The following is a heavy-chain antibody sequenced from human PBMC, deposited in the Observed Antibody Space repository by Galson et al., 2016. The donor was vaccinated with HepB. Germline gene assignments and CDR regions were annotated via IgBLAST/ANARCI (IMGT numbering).Heavy chain of an antibody. D-gene: IGHD2-2*01. CDR1: GFTFSSYG. Sequence: SLRLSCAVSGFTFSSYGMHRVRQAPGKGLEWVAFISYNGSDKKYADSVKGRFTISRDNSKKTLYLQMNSLRAEDTAVYYCAKDGRIYCSSASCHDHFHYWGQGTLVTVSS. CDR3: AKDGRIYCSSASCHDHFHY. V-gene: IGHV3-30*18. J-gene: IGHJ4*02. CDR2: ISYNGSDK.